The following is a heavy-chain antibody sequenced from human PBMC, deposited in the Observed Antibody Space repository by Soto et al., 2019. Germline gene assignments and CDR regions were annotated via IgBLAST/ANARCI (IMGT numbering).Heavy chain of an antibody. CDR1: GFTFSSYA. J-gene: IGHJ6*02. Sequence: LRLSCAASGFTFSSYAMSWVRQAPGKGLEWVSAISGSGGSTYYADSVKGRFTISRDNSKNTLYLQMNSLRAEDTAVYYCAKDKGTNYYDSSGSSYYGMDVWGQGTTVTVSS. CDR3: AKDKGTNYYDSSGSSYYGMDV. V-gene: IGHV3-23*01. CDR2: ISGSGGST. D-gene: IGHD3-22*01.